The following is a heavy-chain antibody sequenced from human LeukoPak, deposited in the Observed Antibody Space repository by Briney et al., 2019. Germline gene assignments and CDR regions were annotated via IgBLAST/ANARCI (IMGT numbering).Heavy chain of an antibody. D-gene: IGHD3-22*01. V-gene: IGHV4-34*01. CDR2: INHSGST. CDR3: ARAYDSSGYYSFDP. CDR1: GGSFSGYY. J-gene: IGHJ5*02. Sequence: PSETLSLTCAVYGGSFSGYYWSWIRQPPGKGLEWIGEINHSGSTNYNPPLKSRVTISVDTSKNQFSLKLSSVTAADTAVYYCARAYDSSGYYSFDPWGQGTLVTVSS.